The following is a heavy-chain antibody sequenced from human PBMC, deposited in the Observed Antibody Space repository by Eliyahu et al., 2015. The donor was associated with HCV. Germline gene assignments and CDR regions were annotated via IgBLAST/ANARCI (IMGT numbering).Heavy chain of an antibody. V-gene: IGHV4-59*01. CDR3: ASGGGGIAVAGTGGWFDP. CDR2: IYYSGST. J-gene: IGHJ5*02. CDR1: GASXXSXX. Sequence: QVQLQESGPGLVKPSETLSLTXTVSGASXXSXXXRWIRQPPGKGLEWIAXIYYSGSTNYXPSLKSRVTISVDTSKNQFSLKLNSVTAADTAVYYCASGGGGIAVAGTGGWFDPWGQGTLVTVSS. D-gene: IGHD6-19*01.